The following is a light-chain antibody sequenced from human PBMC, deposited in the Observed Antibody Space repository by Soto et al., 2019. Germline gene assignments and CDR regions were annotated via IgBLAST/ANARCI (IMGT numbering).Light chain of an antibody. CDR1: QSVTSS. V-gene: IGKV3-15*01. CDR2: AAS. J-gene: IGKJ1*01. CDR3: QHYDHWPLT. Sequence: EIVLTQSPATLSLSPGERATLSCRASQSVTSSLAWYQQKPGQAPRLLIYAASTRATGVPARFSGSGSGTDFTLTISSLQSEDFAVYYCQHYDHWPLTFGQGTRVEVK.